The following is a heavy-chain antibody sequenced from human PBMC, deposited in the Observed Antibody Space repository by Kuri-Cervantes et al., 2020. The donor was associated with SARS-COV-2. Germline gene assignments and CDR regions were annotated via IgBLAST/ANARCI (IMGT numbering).Heavy chain of an antibody. CDR2: IIPIFGTA. CDR1: GGTFSSYA. Sequence: SVKVSCKASGGTFSSYAISWVRQAPGQGLEWMGGIIPIFGTANYAQKFQGRVTITADESTSTAYMELSRLRSDDTAVYYCARVGGYCSSTSCFKGAYYYGMDVWGQGTTVTVSS. J-gene: IGHJ6*02. CDR3: ARVGGYCSSTSCFKGAYYYGMDV. D-gene: IGHD2-2*01. V-gene: IGHV1-69*13.